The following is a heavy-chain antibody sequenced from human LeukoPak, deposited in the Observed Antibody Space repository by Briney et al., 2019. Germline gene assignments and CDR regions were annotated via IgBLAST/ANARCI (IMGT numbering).Heavy chain of an antibody. Sequence: PSGTLSLTCAVSGGSISSSNWWSWVRQPPGKGLEWIGEIYHSGSTNYNPSLKSRVTISVDKSKNQFSLKLSSVTAADTAVYYCARATYYYGSGSYRSGYYFDYWGQGTLVTVSS. V-gene: IGHV4-4*02. J-gene: IGHJ4*02. CDR3: ARATYYYGSGSYRSGYYFDY. CDR1: GGSISSSNW. CDR2: IYHSGST. D-gene: IGHD3-10*01.